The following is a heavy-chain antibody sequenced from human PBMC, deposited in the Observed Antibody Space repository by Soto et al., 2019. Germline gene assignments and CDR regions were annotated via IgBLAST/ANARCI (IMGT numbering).Heavy chain of an antibody. CDR1: GGSVSSGSYY. CDR3: ARDRGILWFGELSHSYYYYYYGTDV. V-gene: IGHV4-61*01. D-gene: IGHD3-10*01. CDR2: IYYSGST. J-gene: IGHJ6*02. Sequence: KTSETLSLTCTVSGGSVSSGSYYWSWIRQPPGKGLEWIGYIYYSGSTNYNPSLKSRVTISVDTSKNQFSLKLSSVTAADTAVYYCARDRGILWFGELSHSYYYYYYGTDVWGQGTTVTVSS.